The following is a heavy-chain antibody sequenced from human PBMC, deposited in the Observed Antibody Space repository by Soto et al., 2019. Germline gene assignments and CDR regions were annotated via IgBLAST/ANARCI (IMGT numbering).Heavy chain of an antibody. CDR2: INPSGGST. V-gene: IGHV1-46*01. J-gene: IGHJ4*02. CDR3: ARGGTSSSWLVKRIHY. CDR1: GYTFTSYY. D-gene: IGHD6-13*01. Sequence: ASVKVSCKASGYTFTSYYMHWVGQAPGQGIEWMGIINPSGGSTSYAQKFQGRVTMTTDTSTSTVDMELSRTRSEDTAVYYCARGGTSSSWLVKRIHYGGTGARLTVDS.